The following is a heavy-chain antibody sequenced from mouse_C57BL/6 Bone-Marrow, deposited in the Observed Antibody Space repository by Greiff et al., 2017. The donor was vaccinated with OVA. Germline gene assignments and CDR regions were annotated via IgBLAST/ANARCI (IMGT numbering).Heavy chain of an antibody. J-gene: IGHJ2*01. CDR3: ARGGDY. CDR1: GFTFSSYG. V-gene: IGHV5-6*01. CDR2: ISSGGSYT. Sequence: VQLVESGGDLVKPGGSLKLSCAASGFTFSSYGMSWVRQTPDKRLEWVATISSGGSYTYYPDSVKGRFTISRDNAKNTLYLQMSSLKSEDTAMYYCARGGDYWGQGTTLTVSS.